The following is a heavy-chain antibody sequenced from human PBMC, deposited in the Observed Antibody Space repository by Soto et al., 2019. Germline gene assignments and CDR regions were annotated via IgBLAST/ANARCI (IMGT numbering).Heavy chain of an antibody. Sequence: QVQLVQSGAEVKKPGSSVKVSCKASGGTFSSYAISWVRQAPGQGLEWMGGIIPIFGTANYAQKFQGRVTITADESTSTAYMELSSLRSEDTAVYYCASGYYYDSSGYMVSLYYYYGMDVWGQGTTVTVSS. CDR1: GGTFSSYA. V-gene: IGHV1-69*12. CDR3: ASGYYYDSSGYMVSLYYYYGMDV. J-gene: IGHJ6*02. CDR2: IIPIFGTA. D-gene: IGHD3-22*01.